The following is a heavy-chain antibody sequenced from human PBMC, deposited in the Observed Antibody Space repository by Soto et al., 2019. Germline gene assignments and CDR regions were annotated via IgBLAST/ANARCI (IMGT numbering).Heavy chain of an antibody. J-gene: IGHJ4*01. CDR2: IYNSGST. D-gene: IGHD3-22*01. V-gene: IGHV4-61*01. CDR1: GGSVSSGSDY. CDR3: TTDSYFTLKVVRFDY. Sequence: SETLSLTCTVSGGSVSSGSDYWSWIRQPPGRGLEWIGYIYNSGSTDYNTSLKSRVTISVDTSKNQFSLKLTSVTAADTAVYYCTTDSYFTLKVVRFDYWGLGTLVTVSS.